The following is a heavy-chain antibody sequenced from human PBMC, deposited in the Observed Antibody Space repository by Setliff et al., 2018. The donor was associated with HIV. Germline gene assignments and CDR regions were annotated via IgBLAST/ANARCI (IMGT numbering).Heavy chain of an antibody. V-gene: IGHV3-30*04. D-gene: IGHD1-26*01. CDR3: ARGIGLRIVGITRAVDI. J-gene: IGHJ3*02. Sequence: GGSLRLSCAASGFTFSSHVMHWVRQAPGKGLEWVAVISYDGSDKYYADSVKGRFSISRDNSKSTLYLQMNSPRADDTAVYYCARGIGLRIVGITRAVDIWGHGTMVTVSS. CDR1: GFTFSSHV. CDR2: ISYDGSDK.